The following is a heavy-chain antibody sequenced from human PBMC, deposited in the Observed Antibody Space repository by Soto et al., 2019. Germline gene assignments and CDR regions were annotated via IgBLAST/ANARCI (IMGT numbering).Heavy chain of an antibody. CDR3: VRQRALDSSGHHSDL. V-gene: IGHV5-51*01. D-gene: IGHD3-22*01. CDR1: GYSFITYW. Sequence: GESLNISCRGSGYSFITYWIGWVRQMPGKGLEWMGIIYPGDSDIRYSPSFQGQVIISADRSISTAYLQWTSLKASDTAMYYCVRQRALDSSGHHSDLWGQGTQVTVSS. CDR2: IYPGDSDI. J-gene: IGHJ5*02.